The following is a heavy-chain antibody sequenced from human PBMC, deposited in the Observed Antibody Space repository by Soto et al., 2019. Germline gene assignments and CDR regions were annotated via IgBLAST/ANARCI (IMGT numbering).Heavy chain of an antibody. Sequence: EASVKVSCKASGYTFTIYAMHWVRQAPGQGLEWMGLINAGSGSTSYAQKFQGRVTMTRDTSTSTVYMELSSLRSEDTAVYYCTRGYDTTYYYFIAGHYWGQGTLVTVSS. CDR3: TRGYDTTYYYFIAGHY. D-gene: IGHD3-22*01. CDR1: GYTFTIYA. V-gene: IGHV1-3*01. J-gene: IGHJ4*02. CDR2: INAGSGST.